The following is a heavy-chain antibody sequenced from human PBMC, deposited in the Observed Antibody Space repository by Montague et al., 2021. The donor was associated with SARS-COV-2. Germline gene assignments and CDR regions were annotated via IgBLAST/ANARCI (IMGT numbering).Heavy chain of an antibody. Sequence: SETLSLTCTVSGGSVKTNLYYWGWIRQPPGKGLEWIGSIYYTGSTYYNPSLKSRVTISVDTSKNQFSLKLTSVTAADTAVYYCANADRCSSGSCYSPFDSWGQGSLVTVSS. CDR2: IYYTGST. V-gene: IGHV4-39*01. CDR1: GGSVKTNLYY. J-gene: IGHJ5*01. D-gene: IGHD2-15*01. CDR3: ANADRCSSGSCYSPFDS.